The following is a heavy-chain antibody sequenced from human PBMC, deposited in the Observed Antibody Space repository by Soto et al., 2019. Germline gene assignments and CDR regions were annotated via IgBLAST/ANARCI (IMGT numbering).Heavy chain of an antibody. CDR1: GFSLSTSGVG. Sequence: QITLRESGPTLVKPTQTLTLTCTFSGFSLSTSGVGVGWIRQPPGKALEWLALIYWDNAKRYSPSLKSRLTITKGTSKNQVVLTMTNMDPVDTATYYCAHAIRVYRYGVWFDPWGQGTLVTVSS. CDR2: IYWDNAK. J-gene: IGHJ5*02. V-gene: IGHV2-5*02. D-gene: IGHD5-18*01. CDR3: AHAIRVYRYGVWFDP.